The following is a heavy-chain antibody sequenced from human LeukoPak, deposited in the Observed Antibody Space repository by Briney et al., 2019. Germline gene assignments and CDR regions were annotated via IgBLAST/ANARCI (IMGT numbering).Heavy chain of an antibody. Sequence: GRSLRLSCAASGFTFDDYAMHWVRQAPGKGLEWVSGISWNSGSIGYADSVKGRFTISRDNAKNSLYLQMNSLRAEDTALYYCSRVAGLEYYYYYYGMDVWGQGTTVTVSS. CDR1: GFTFDDYA. D-gene: IGHD6-19*01. V-gene: IGHV3-9*01. CDR3: SRVAGLEYYYYYYGMDV. CDR2: ISWNSGSI. J-gene: IGHJ6*02.